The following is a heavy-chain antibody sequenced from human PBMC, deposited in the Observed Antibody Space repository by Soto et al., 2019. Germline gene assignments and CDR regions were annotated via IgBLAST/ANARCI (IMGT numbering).Heavy chain of an antibody. V-gene: IGHV3-23*01. CDR1: GLTFSNYD. D-gene: IGHD3-10*01. Sequence: PGDPLRLSCAASGLTFSNYDMEWVRQPPGKGLEYVAAISRDGGKPSYADAVRGRFTISRDNGKNMVYLQMNSLKAEDTAVYYCAKDPNGEAGYWGQGTRFTVPQ. CDR3: AKDPNGEAGY. CDR2: ISRDGGKP. J-gene: IGHJ4*02.